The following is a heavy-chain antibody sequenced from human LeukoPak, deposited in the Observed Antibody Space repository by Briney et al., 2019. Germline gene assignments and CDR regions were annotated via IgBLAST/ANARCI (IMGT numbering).Heavy chain of an antibody. V-gene: IGHV1-69*05. Sequence: SVSVSCKASGGTFSSYAISWVRQAPGQGLEWMGGIIPIFGTANYAQKFQGRVTITTDESTSTAYMELSSLRAEDTAVYYCAKVPGSYYVDFGYWGQGTLVTVSS. CDR1: GGTFSSYA. CDR2: IIPIFGTA. CDR3: AKVPGSYYVDFGY. J-gene: IGHJ4*02. D-gene: IGHD3-10*01.